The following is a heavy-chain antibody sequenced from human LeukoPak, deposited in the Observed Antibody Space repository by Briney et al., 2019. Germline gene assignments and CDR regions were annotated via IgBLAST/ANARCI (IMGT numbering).Heavy chain of an antibody. CDR1: GGSVSFYY. V-gene: IGHV4-59*02. CDR2: IFYNGST. Sequence: SETLSLTCTVSGGSVSFYYWSWIRQPPGKGLEWIGYIFYNGSTNYNPSLKRRLSISVDTSKNQFSLKLRSVTAADTAVYFCARDSPVIRIQLWLRPTGWFDPWGQGTLVTVSS. CDR3: ARDSPVIRIQLWLRPTGWFDP. D-gene: IGHD5-18*01. J-gene: IGHJ5*02.